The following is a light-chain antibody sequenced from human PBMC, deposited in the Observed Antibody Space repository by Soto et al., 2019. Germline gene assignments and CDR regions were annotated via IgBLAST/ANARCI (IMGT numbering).Light chain of an antibody. CDR3: SSYTSSSTWV. CDR2: EGS. CDR1: TSDVGTFGL. Sequence: QSALTQPASVSGSPGQSITISCSGTTSDVGTFGLVSWFQQHPGKAPKLMIYEGSKRPAGVSKRFSGSKSGNTASLTISGLQTEDEADYYCSSYTSSSTWVFGGGTKVTVL. J-gene: IGLJ3*02. V-gene: IGLV2-14*02.